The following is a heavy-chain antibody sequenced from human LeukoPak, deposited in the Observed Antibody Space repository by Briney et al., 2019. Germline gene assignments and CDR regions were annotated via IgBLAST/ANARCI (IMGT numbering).Heavy chain of an antibody. Sequence: GGSLRLSCTASGLIFRNYAMTWVRQAPGKGLEWVANIKVDGSEKYYVDSVKGRFTISRDNAENSLYLQMNSLRAEDTAVYYCARKTGTTGEAFDYWGQGTQVTVSS. J-gene: IGHJ4*02. CDR3: ARKTGTTGEAFDY. V-gene: IGHV3-7*03. CDR1: GLIFRNYA. CDR2: IKVDGSEK. D-gene: IGHD1-1*01.